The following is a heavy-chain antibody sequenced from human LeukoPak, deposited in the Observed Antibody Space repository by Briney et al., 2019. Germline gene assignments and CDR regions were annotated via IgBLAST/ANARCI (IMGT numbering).Heavy chain of an antibody. Sequence: SETLSLTCTVSGGSIISSNYYWGWIRQPPGKGLEWIGSIYSSGTTYYNPSLKSRVTISVDTSKNQFSLKLSSVTAADTAVYYCARRKRRSGWFEGLDYWGQGTLVTVSS. V-gene: IGHV4-39*07. CDR3: ARRKRRSGWFEGLDY. J-gene: IGHJ4*02. D-gene: IGHD6-19*01. CDR2: IYSSGTT. CDR1: GGSIISSNYY.